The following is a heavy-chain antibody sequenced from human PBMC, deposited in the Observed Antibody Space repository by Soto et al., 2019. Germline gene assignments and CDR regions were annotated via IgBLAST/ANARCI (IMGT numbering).Heavy chain of an antibody. D-gene: IGHD3-16*01. V-gene: IGHV4-59*01. Sequence: SETLSLTCTVSGGSISSYYWSWIRQPPGKGLEWIGYIYYSGSTNYNPSLKSRVTISVDTSKNQFSLKLSSVTAADTAVYYWARVGGGNRYYFDYWGQGTLVTVSS. CDR2: IYYSGST. J-gene: IGHJ4*02. CDR3: ARVGGGNRYYFDY. CDR1: GGSISSYY.